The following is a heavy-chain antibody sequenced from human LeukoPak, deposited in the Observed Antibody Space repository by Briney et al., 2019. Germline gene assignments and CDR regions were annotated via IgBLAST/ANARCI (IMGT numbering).Heavy chain of an antibody. CDR1: GGSSTGYS. J-gene: IGHJ6*03. Sequence: PETPSPTCAVYGGSSTGYSWGWVRHPPEGGLGWGGEINHSGSTNNNTSPKRGVTISRDTSKKQFAPKLSAVTAADTAVYFCARVGYSYVINDWSRTDLGAYPTKYYYHMDVWGKGTTVTVSS. V-gene: IGHV4-34*01. CDR3: ARVGYSYVINDWSRTDLGAYPTKYYYHMDV. D-gene: IGHD5-18*01. CDR2: INHSGST.